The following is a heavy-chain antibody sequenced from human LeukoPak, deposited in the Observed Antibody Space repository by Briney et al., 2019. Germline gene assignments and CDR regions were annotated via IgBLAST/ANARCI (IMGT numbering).Heavy chain of an antibody. D-gene: IGHD4/OR15-4a*01. CDR3: AKDLSMVVMFSHYFDF. J-gene: IGHJ4*02. Sequence: GGSLRLSCAASGFTFSNYAMSWVRQAPGKGLEWVSTISGGGENTYYADSVKGRFTTSRDNSKNTLNLRMDSLRAEDTAVYYCAKDLSMVVMFSHYFDFWGQGTLVTVSS. V-gene: IGHV3-23*01. CDR1: GFTFSNYA. CDR2: ISGGGENT.